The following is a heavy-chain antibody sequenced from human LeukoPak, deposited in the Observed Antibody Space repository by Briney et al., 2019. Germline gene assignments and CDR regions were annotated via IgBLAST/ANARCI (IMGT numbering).Heavy chain of an antibody. CDR2: ISGSGGST. Sequence: GGSLRLSCAASGFTFSSYGMHWVRQAPGKGLEWVSAISGSGGSTYYADSVKGRFTISRDNSKNTLYLQMNSLRAEDTAVYYCAKVFLATPGGWTEGFDYWGQGTLVTVSS. V-gene: IGHV3-23*01. D-gene: IGHD6-19*01. J-gene: IGHJ4*02. CDR1: GFTFSSYG. CDR3: AKVFLATPGGWTEGFDY.